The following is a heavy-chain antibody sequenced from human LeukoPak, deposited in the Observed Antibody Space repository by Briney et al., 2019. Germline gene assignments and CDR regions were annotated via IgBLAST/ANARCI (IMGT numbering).Heavy chain of an antibody. Sequence: ASVKVSCKASGYTFTSYDINWVRQATGQGLEWMGWMNPNSGNTGYAQKFQGRVTITRNTSISTANMELSSLRSEDTAVYYCARARISYVWGSYLFDPWGQGTLVTVSS. J-gene: IGHJ5*02. CDR3: ARARISYVWGSYLFDP. V-gene: IGHV1-8*03. D-gene: IGHD3-16*01. CDR1: GYTFTSYD. CDR2: MNPNSGNT.